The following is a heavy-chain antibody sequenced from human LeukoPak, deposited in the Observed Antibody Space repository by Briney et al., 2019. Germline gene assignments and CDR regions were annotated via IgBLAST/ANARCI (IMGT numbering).Heavy chain of an antibody. J-gene: IGHJ5*02. V-gene: IGHV4-38-2*02. CDR2: IYTSGST. CDR1: GYSISSGYY. CDR3: ARDLYSGYDS. D-gene: IGHD5-12*01. Sequence: KSSETLSLTCTVSGYSISSGYYWGWIRQPPGKGLEWIGRIYTSGSTNYNPSLKSRVTMSVDTSKNQFSLKLSSVTAADTAVYYCARDLYSGYDSWGQGTLVTVSS.